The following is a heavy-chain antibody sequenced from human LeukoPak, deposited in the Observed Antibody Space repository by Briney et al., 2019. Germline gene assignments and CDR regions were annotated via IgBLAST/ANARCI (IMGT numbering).Heavy chain of an antibody. Sequence: APVKVSCKASGYSFTGYYTHWGRQAPGQGLEWVGWINPNSSATNYAQKFQDRVTMTRDTSISTAYMELSRLRSDDTAVYLCARDQNYFDTTTYYGIDYWGQGTLVTVSS. J-gene: IGHJ4*02. CDR2: INPNSSAT. CDR3: ARDQNYFDTTTYYGIDY. CDR1: GYSFTGYY. D-gene: IGHD3-22*01. V-gene: IGHV1-2*02.